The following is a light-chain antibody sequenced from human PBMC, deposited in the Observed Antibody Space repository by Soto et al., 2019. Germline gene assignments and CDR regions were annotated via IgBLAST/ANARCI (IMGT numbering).Light chain of an antibody. CDR3: QQRTHWPPLT. Sequence: EIVLTQSPATLSLSPGERATLSCRASQSVGTYLAWYQQKPGQAPRLLSYDASNRATGIPARFSGSGSGTDFSLTISGLETEDCAVYYTQQRTHWPPLTVGGGTKVEIK. V-gene: IGKV3-11*01. CDR1: QSVGTY. J-gene: IGKJ4*01. CDR2: DAS.